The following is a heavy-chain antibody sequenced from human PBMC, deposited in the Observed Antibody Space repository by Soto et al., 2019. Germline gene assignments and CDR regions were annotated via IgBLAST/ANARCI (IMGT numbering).Heavy chain of an antibody. J-gene: IGHJ6*02. V-gene: IGHV1-69*12. D-gene: IGHD2-15*01. CDR1: GGAFSDYA. Sequence: QVQLVQSGAEVKKPGSSVKVSCKASGGAFSDYAFSWVRQAPGQGLEWLGGIMPIFRAPDYAQKFQGRVPLTAAEFTRTAYMEMNSLRSEDTAVYYCASWLKGPDIGNYYYGMDVWGQGTTVTVS. CDR2: IMPIFRAP. CDR3: ASWLKGPDIGNYYYGMDV.